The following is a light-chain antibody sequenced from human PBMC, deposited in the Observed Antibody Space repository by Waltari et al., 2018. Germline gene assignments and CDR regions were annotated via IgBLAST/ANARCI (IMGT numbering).Light chain of an antibody. J-gene: IGKJ1*01. CDR2: LGS. CDR1: PSLRHSNGYNY. Sequence: DIVMTQSPLSLPVTPGEPASISCRSSPSLRHSNGYNYLDWYLQNPGQSPQLLIYLGSNRASGVPDMFSGSGSGTDFTLKISRVEAEDVGVYYCMQALQTPRTFGQGTKVEIK. V-gene: IGKV2-28*01. CDR3: MQALQTPRT.